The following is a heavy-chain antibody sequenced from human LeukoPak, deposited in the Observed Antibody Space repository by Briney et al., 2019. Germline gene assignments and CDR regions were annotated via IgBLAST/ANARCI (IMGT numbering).Heavy chain of an antibody. CDR3: ARDSGYCSGGSCYSERALDY. CDR1: GFTFSSYE. D-gene: IGHD2-15*01. J-gene: IGHJ4*02. V-gene: IGHV3-48*03. CDR2: ISSSGSTV. Sequence: PGGSLRLSCAASGFTFSSYEMNWVCQAPGKGLEWVSYISSSGSTVYYADSVKGRFTISRDNAKNSLYLQMNSLRAEDTAVYYCARDSGYCSGGSCYSERALDYWGQGTLVTVSS.